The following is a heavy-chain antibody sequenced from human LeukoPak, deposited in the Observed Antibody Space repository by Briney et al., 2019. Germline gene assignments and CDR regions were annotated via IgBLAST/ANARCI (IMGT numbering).Heavy chain of an antibody. CDR1: GFTFTAYG. CDR2: ISAYNGNT. D-gene: IGHD2-21*02. Sequence: EASVKVSCKTSGFTFTAYGFSWVRQAPGQGREWMGWISAYNGNTNYAQKFQGRVTMTTDISTSTAYMDLGSLRSDDTAVYYCARISRQRLLHDFDYWGQGTLVTVSS. V-gene: IGHV1-18*01. CDR3: ARISRQRLLHDFDY. J-gene: IGHJ4*02.